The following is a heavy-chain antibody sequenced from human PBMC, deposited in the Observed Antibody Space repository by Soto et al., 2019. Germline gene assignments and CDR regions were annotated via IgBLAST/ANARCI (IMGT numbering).Heavy chain of an antibody. V-gene: IGHV4-4*07. Sequence: RSLTCTVSGDSFSNYYCNWVRKSAGKGLEWIGRIYPTGSTTYNPSLKSRLTMSVDTSKNQFSLRLTSMTSADTAVYYCATGRPEVAPGAMDHWGQDTLVSVS. J-gene: IGHJ1*01. D-gene: IGHD2-2*01. CDR1: GDSFSNYY. CDR2: IYPTGST. CDR3: ATGRPEVAPGAMDH.